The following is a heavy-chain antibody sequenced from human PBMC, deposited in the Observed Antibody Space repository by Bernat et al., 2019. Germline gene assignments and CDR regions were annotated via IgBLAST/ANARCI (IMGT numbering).Heavy chain of an antibody. J-gene: IGHJ4*02. CDR3: ARDLKVQGVITPSGYFDY. D-gene: IGHD3-10*01. CDR2: IWYDGTNN. Sequence: QVQLVESGGGVVQPGRPLRLSCAASGFTFSRYHMHWVRQAPGKGLEWVAVIWYDGTNNFYADSVKGRFTISRDNSKNTLYLQMNSLRAEDMAVYYCARDLKVQGVITPSGYFDYWGQGTLVTVSS. CDR1: GFTFSRYH. V-gene: IGHV3-33*01.